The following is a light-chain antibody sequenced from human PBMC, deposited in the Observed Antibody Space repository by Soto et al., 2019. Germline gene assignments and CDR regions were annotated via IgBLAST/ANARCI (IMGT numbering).Light chain of an antibody. CDR3: QSYDSSLRDV. V-gene: IGLV1-40*01. J-gene: IGLJ1*01. CDR1: SSNIGAGYD. CDR2: GNS. Sequence: QSVLTQQPSVSGAPGQRVTISCTGSSSNIGAGYDVHWYQQLPGTAPKLLIYGNSNRPSGVPDRFSGSKSGTSASLAITGLQAEDEADYYCQSYDSSLRDVFGTGTKVTVL.